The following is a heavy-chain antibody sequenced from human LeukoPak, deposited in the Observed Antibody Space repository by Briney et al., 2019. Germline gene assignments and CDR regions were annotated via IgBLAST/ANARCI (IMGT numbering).Heavy chain of an antibody. D-gene: IGHD1-26*01. CDR1: GFTVSSNY. J-gene: IGHJ6*02. CDR2: IYSGGST. Sequence: GGSLRLSCAASGFTVSSNYMSWVRQAPGKGPEWVSVIYSGGSTYYADSVKGRFTISRDNSKNTLYLQMNSLRAEDTAVYYCARDYHSGSYPYYYYYGMDVWGQGTTVTVSS. CDR3: ARDYHSGSYPYYYYYGMDV. V-gene: IGHV3-53*01.